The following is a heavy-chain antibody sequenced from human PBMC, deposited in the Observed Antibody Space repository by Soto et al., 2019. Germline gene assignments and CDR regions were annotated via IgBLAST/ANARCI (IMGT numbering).Heavy chain of an antibody. D-gene: IGHD2-21*02. J-gene: IGHJ4*02. CDR2: IYWDDDK. CDR3: ARLVVVAANFDY. Sequence: SGPTLVNPTQTLTLTCTCSEFSLSTSGVGVGWIRQPPGKALEWLALIYWDDDKRYNPSLKSRVTITKDTSKNQVVLTMTNMALVDTATYYCARLVVVAANFDYWGPGTLVTVSS. V-gene: IGHV2-5*02. CDR1: EFSLSTSGVG.